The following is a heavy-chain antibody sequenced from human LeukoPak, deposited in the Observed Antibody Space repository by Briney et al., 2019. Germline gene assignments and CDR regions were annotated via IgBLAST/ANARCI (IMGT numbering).Heavy chain of an antibody. J-gene: IGHJ3*02. Sequence: SESLSLTCTVSDGSISSYYWSWIRQPPGKGLEWIGYIHYSGSTNYNPSLKSRVTISVDTSKNQFSLKLSSVTAADTAVYYCARETRYSSSWYLEDAFDIWGQGTMVTVSS. D-gene: IGHD6-13*01. CDR2: IHYSGST. CDR1: DGSISSYY. V-gene: IGHV4-59*01. CDR3: ARETRYSSSWYLEDAFDI.